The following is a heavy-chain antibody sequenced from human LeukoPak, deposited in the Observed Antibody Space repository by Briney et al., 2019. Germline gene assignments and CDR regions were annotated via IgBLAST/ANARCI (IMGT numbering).Heavy chain of an antibody. D-gene: IGHD5/OR15-5a*01. J-gene: IGHJ4*02. CDR2: IYFSGSA. CDR1: GGSISSGGHS. Sequence: PSQTLSLICTVSGGSISSGGHSWSWLRQHPAKGLEWIGYIYFSGSAYYNPSRASRVTISKHTSKNQVSLKLSSVTAADTAVYYCTRGGLRLFDYWGQGTLVTVSS. CDR3: TRGGLRLFDY. V-gene: IGHV4-31*03.